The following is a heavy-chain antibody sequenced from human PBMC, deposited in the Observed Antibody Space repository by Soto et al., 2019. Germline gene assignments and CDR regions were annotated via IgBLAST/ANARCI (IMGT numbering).Heavy chain of an antibody. V-gene: IGHV3-7*03. J-gene: IGHJ6*02. CDR2: IKRDGTEE. CDR1: GFRFSSFW. CDR3: ASVDYYYEMDV. Sequence: PGGSLRLSCVASGFRFSSFWMSWVRQSPGKGLEWVAKIKRDGTEEEYVDSVRGRFTISRDNAKNSVYLQMNSLRVEDTAVYYCASVDYYYEMDVWGQGTLVTV.